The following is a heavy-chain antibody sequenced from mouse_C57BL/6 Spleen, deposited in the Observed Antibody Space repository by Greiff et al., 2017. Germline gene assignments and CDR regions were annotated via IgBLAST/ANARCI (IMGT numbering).Heavy chain of an antibody. CDR2: INPSTGGT. J-gene: IGHJ2*01. D-gene: IGHD2-1*01. V-gene: IGHV1-42*01. CDR1: GYSFTGYY. Sequence: EVQLQQSGPELVKPGASVKISCKASGYSFTGYYMNWVKQSPEKSLEWIGEINPSTGGTTYNQKFKAKATLTVDKSSSTAYMQLKSLTSEDSAVYYCARTRVYGNSLDYWGQGTTLTVSS. CDR3: ARTRVYGNSLDY.